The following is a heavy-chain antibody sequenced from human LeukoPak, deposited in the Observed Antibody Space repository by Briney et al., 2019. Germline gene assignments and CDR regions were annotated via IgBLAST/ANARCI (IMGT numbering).Heavy chain of an antibody. CDR3: VRGVTLPRYYGMDV. CDR2: IIPIFGTA. V-gene: IGHV1-69*01. D-gene: IGHD4-23*01. CDR1: GGTFSSYA. J-gene: IGHJ6*02. Sequence: SVKVSCKASGGTFSSYAISWVRQAPGQGLEWMGGIIPIFGTANYAQKFQGRVTITADESTSTAYMELSSLRSEDTAVYYCVRGVTLPRYYGMDVWGQGTTVTVSS.